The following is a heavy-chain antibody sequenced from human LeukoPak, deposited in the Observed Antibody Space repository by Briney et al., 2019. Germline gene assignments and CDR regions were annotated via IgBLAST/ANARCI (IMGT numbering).Heavy chain of an antibody. V-gene: IGHV3-23*01. Sequence: PGGSLRLSCAASGFTFSSYAMSWVRQAPGKGLEWVSAISGSGGSTYYADSVKGRFTISRDNSKNTLYLQMNSLRAEDTAVYYCAKEGFGRSSGWTLYYFDYWGQGTLVTVSS. CDR2: ISGSGGST. D-gene: IGHD6-19*01. CDR3: AKEGFGRSSGWTLYYFDY. J-gene: IGHJ4*02. CDR1: GFTFSSYA.